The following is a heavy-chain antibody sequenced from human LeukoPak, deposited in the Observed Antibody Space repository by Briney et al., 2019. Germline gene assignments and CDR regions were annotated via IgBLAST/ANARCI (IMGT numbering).Heavy chain of an antibody. J-gene: IGHJ4*02. CDR3: ARLEVHGGYDILTGYYSGRGFFDY. CDR1: GYYFTTYW. D-gene: IGHD3-9*01. CDR2: IYPGDSDI. Sequence: GESLKISCKGSGYYFTTYWIGWVRQMPGKGLEWMGIIYPGDSDIRYSPSFQGQVTISADKSISTAYMQWSSPKASDTAMYYCARLEVHGGYDILTGYYSGRGFFDYWGQGTLVTVSS. V-gene: IGHV5-51*01.